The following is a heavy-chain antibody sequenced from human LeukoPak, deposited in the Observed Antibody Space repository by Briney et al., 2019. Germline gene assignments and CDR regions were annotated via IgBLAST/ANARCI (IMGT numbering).Heavy chain of an antibody. CDR3: ARGVEPLAANTLAY. J-gene: IGHJ4*02. CDR1: GFSVITSD. V-gene: IGHV3-53*01. CDR2: LYSDGNT. Sequence: PGGSLRLSYAASGFSVITSDMTWVRQAPGKGLEWVSVLYSDGNTKYADSVQGRFTISRDNSKNTLYLEMNSLSPDDTAVYYCARGVEPLAANTLAYWGQGTLVTVSS. D-gene: IGHD1-14*01.